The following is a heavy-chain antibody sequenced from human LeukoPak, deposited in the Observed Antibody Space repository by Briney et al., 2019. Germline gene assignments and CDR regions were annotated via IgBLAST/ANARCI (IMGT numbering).Heavy chain of an antibody. CDR3: ARVSSSWGFDY. J-gene: IGHJ4*02. D-gene: IGHD6-13*01. V-gene: IGHV1-46*01. CDR2: INPSGGST. Sequence: ASVKVSCKASGYTFTSYYMHWVRQAPGQGLEWMGIINPSGGSTSYAQKFQGRVTMTRDTSTSTVYMELSNLRSEDTAVYYCARVSSSWGFDYWGQGTLVTVSS. CDR1: GYTFTSYY.